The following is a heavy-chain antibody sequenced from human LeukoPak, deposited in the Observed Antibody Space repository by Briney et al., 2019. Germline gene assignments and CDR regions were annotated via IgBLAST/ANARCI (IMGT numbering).Heavy chain of an antibody. D-gene: IGHD3-3*01. CDR1: GFTFSSYW. V-gene: IGHV3-7*01. J-gene: IGHJ4*02. CDR3: ARAWAYYDFWSGYYYFDY. CDR2: IKQDGSEK. Sequence: GGSLRLSCAASGFTFSSYWMSWVRQAPGKGLEWVANIKQDGSEKYYVDSVKGRFTTSRDNAKNSLYLQMNSLRAEDTAVYYCARAWAYYDFWSGYYYFDYWGQGTLVTVSS.